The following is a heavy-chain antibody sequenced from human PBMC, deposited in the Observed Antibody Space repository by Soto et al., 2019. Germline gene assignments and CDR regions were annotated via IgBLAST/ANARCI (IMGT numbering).Heavy chain of an antibody. Sequence: QVHLVQSGAEVKKPGASVKVSCQGSGYAFTTYGITWVRQAPGQGLEWMGWISAHKGNTNYAQKLQGRVTVTRDTSTSTAYMELRSLRYDGTAVYYCARGRYGDYWGQGALVTVSS. J-gene: IGHJ4*02. CDR3: ARGRYGDY. CDR1: GYAFTTYG. V-gene: IGHV1-18*01. D-gene: IGHD1-1*01. CDR2: ISAHKGNT.